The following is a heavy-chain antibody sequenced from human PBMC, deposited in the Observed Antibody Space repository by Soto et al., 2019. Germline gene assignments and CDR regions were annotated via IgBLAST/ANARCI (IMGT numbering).Heavy chain of an antibody. Sequence: GGSLRLSCAASRFPFSSYWMHWVRQAPGKGLVWVSRINSDGSSTSYADSVKGRFTISRDNAKNTLYLQMNSLRAEDTAVYYCARNVLGDLAAAGPHYYYYYYMDVWGKGTTVTVSS. CDR2: INSDGSST. CDR1: RFPFSSYW. D-gene: IGHD6-13*01. CDR3: ARNVLGDLAAAGPHYYYYYYMDV. V-gene: IGHV3-74*01. J-gene: IGHJ6*03.